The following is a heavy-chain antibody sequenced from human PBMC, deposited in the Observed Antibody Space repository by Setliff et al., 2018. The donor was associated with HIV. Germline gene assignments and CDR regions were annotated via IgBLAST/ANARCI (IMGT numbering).Heavy chain of an antibody. J-gene: IGHJ6*03. CDR3: ARPDDYSSRRGYYYYMDV. CDR2: IIPSLTLV. Sequence: SVKVSCKPSGDTFSTYALNWVRQAPGQGLEWMGGIIPSLTLVNYEQKFRGRLTITADKSTSTAYMELSSLRSEDAAVYYCARPDDYSSRRGYYYYMDVWGKGTSVTVSS. V-gene: IGHV1-69*10. D-gene: IGHD2-21*01. CDR1: GDTFSTYA.